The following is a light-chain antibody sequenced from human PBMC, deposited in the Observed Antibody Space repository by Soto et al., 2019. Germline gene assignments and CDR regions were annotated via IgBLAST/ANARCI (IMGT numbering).Light chain of an antibody. CDR3: HQRNQ. CDR1: QSISSN. Sequence: EIVMTQSPATLSVSPGERATLSCRASQSISSNLAWYQQKPGQAPRLLMFRTSSRATGFPARFSGSGSGTDFTLTISSVEPEEFAMYYCHQRNQFGQGTRLEI. J-gene: IGKJ5*01. V-gene: IGKV3-15*01. CDR2: RTS.